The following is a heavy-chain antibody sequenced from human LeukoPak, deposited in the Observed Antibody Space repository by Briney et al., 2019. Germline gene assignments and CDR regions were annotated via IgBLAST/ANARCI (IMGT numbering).Heavy chain of an antibody. CDR3: ARDSRGVCFDY. D-gene: IGHD3-10*01. V-gene: IGHV3-21*01. CDR1: GFTFSSYS. CDR2: ISSSSSYI. Sequence: GGSLRLSCAASGFTFSSYSMNWVRQAPGQGLEWVSSISSSSSYIYYADSVKGRFTISRDNAKNSLYLQMNSLRAEDTAVYYCARDSRGVCFDYWGQGTLVTVSS. J-gene: IGHJ4*02.